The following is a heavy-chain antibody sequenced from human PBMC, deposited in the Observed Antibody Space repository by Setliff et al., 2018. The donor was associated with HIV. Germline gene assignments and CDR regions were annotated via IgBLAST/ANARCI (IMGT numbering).Heavy chain of an antibody. Sequence: SVKVSCKASGGTFSSYAISWVRQAPGQGLEWMGRIIPIFGTANYAQKFQGRVTMTRDTSTSTVYMELSSLRSEDTAVYYCASSGYDSSGYYYGDAFDIWGQGTMVTVSS. CDR2: IIPIFGTA. J-gene: IGHJ3*02. CDR3: ASSGYDSSGYYYGDAFDI. CDR1: GGTFSSYA. V-gene: IGHV1-69*05. D-gene: IGHD3-22*01.